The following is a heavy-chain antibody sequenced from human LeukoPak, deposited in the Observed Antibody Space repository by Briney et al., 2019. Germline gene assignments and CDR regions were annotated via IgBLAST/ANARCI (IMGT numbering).Heavy chain of an antibody. D-gene: IGHD7-27*01. Sequence: SETLSLTCTVSGGSISSGDYYWSWIRQPPGKGLEWIGYIYYSGSTYYNPSLKSRVTISVDTSKNQFSLKLSSVTAADTAVYYCARTVRLLGILGWGQGTLVTVSS. CDR1: GGSISSGDYY. CDR3: ARTVRLLGILG. CDR2: IYYSGST. J-gene: IGHJ4*02. V-gene: IGHV4-30-4*08.